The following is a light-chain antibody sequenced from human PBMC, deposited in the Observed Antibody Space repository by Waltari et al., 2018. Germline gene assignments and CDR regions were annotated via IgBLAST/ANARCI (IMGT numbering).Light chain of an antibody. V-gene: IGLV1-51*01. CDR3: GTWDVSLTAAV. CDR1: SSKLGHNP. CDR2: DNN. Sequence: QSVLTTPPSVSAAPGQKVTISCSGDSSKLGHNPVSWYQQLPGTAPKLLIYDNNKRPSGIPDRFSGSKSGTSATLGITGLQTGDEADYYCGTWDVSLTAAVFGGGTTVSVL. J-gene: IGLJ2*01.